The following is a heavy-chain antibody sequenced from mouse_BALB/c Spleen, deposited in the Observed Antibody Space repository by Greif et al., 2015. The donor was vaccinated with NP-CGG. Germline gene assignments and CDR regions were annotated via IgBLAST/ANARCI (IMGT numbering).Heavy chain of an antibody. CDR3: ARHEDYYGSSYYAMDY. V-gene: IGHV5-6*01. J-gene: IGHJ4*01. Sequence: EVQVVESGGDLVKPGGSLKLSCAASGFTFSSYGMSWVRQTPDKRLEWVATISSGGSYTYYPDSVKGRFTISRDNAKNTLYLQMSSLKSEDTAMYYCARHEDYYGSSYYAMDYWGQGTSVTVSS. D-gene: IGHD1-1*01. CDR2: ISSGGSYT. CDR1: GFTFSSYG.